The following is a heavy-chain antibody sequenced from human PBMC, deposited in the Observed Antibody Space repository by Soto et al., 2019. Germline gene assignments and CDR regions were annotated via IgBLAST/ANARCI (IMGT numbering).Heavy chain of an antibody. J-gene: IGHJ4*02. V-gene: IGHV3-23*01. CDR3: GNGLENHYNDDY. CDR2: INIRGDNT. Sequence: EVQLLESGGGLVQPGGSLRLSCAASGFTFSNHVMSWVRQAPGKGPEWVSSINIRGDNTYYAGSVRGRFTISRDNSKSTFYLQMNSLRAEDTAVYYCGNGLENHYNDDYWGQGTLVTVSS. CDR1: GFTFSNHV. D-gene: IGHD3-10*01.